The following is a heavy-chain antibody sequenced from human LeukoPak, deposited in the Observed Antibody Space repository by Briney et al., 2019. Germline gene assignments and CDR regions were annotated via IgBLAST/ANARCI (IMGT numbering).Heavy chain of an antibody. CDR1: GFTFSSYG. CDR2: IHHDGSNK. V-gene: IGHV3-30*02. D-gene: IGHD3-10*01. Sequence: PGGSLRLSCAASGFTFSSYGMHWVRQAPGKGLDWVAFIHHDGSNKYYADSVRGRFTISRDNSKNTLYLQMNSLKTEDTAVYYCTRVGVTMDRRVIMRLFDYWGQGTLVTVSS. CDR3: TRVGVTMDRRVIMRLFDY. J-gene: IGHJ4*02.